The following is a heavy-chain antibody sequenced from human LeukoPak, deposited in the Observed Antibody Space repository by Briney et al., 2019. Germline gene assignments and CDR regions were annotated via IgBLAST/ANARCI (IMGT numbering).Heavy chain of an antibody. V-gene: IGHV1-8*03. CDR1: GGTFSSYA. D-gene: IGHD5-18*01. J-gene: IGHJ3*02. CDR3: ARGNTAMVTSDAFDI. CDR2: MNPNSGNT. Sequence: ASVKVSCKASGGTFSSYAISWVRQATGQGLEWMGWMNPNSGNTGYAQKFQGRVTITRNTSISTAYMELSSLRSEDTAVYYCARGNTAMVTSDAFDIWGQGTMVTVSS.